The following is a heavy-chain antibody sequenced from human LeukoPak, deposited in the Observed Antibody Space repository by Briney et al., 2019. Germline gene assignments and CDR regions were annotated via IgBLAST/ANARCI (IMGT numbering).Heavy chain of an antibody. Sequence: SETLSLTCTVSGGSISSYYWSWIRQPPGRGLEWIGSIHYSGSTSYNPSLRSRVTISVDTSKNQFSLKLSSVTAADTAVYYCAREGSGAAPDYWGQGTLVTVSS. CDR3: AREGSGAAPDY. J-gene: IGHJ4*02. CDR1: GGSISSYY. CDR2: IHYSGST. D-gene: IGHD6-6*01. V-gene: IGHV4-59*12.